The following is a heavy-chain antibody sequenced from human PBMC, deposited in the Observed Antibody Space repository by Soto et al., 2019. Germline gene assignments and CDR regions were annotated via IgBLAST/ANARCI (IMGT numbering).Heavy chain of an antibody. CDR1: GSTFTRYG. CDR3: AHTAMVNYYYYGMDV. CDR2: ISTYNGNT. V-gene: IGHV1-18*01. J-gene: IGHJ6*02. D-gene: IGHD5-18*01. Sequence: QVQLVQSGAEVKKPGASVKVSCKASGSTFTRYGISWVRQAPGQGLEWMGWISTYNGNTNYAQKLQGRVTMTTDTSRSAAYMELRSLRSDDTAVYYCAHTAMVNYYYYGMDVWGQGTTVTVSS.